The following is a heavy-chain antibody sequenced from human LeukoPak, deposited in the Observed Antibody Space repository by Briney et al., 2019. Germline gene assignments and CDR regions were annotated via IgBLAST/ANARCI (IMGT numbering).Heavy chain of an antibody. V-gene: IGHV3-21*01. D-gene: IGHD2-21*02. CDR2: ISSSNNYI. CDR1: GFTFSSYT. J-gene: IGHJ4*02. CDR3: AREWVTQGPFDY. Sequence: PGGSLRLSCAASGFTFSSYTMTWVRQVPGKGLEWVSSISSSNNYIYYADSVEGRFTISRDNAKNSLYLQMNSLRAEDTAVYYCAREWVTQGPFDYWGQGTLVTVSS.